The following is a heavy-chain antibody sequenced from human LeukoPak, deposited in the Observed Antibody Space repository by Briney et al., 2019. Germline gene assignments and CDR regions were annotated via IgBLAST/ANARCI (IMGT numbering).Heavy chain of an antibody. CDR2: IYTSGST. V-gene: IGHV4-4*07. J-gene: IGHJ4*02. CDR1: GGSIYNYY. Sequence: SETLSLTCTVSGGSIYNYYWSWIRQPAGKGLEWIERIYTSGSTDYSPSLKSRVTMSLDTSKNQFSLNLYSVTAADTAVYFCARESKTYDGSGYYHDSWGQGTLVTVSS. CDR3: ARESKTYDGSGYYHDS. D-gene: IGHD3-22*01.